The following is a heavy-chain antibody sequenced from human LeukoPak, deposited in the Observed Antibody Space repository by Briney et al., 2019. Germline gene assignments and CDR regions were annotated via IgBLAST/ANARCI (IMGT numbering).Heavy chain of an antibody. Sequence: GGSLRLSCAASGFTISSNYMSWVRQAPGKGLEWVANIKQDGSEKYYVDSVKGRFTISRDNAKNSLYLQMNSLRGEDTAVYYCVREDRILLGNDAFDIWGQGTMVTVSS. CDR1: GFTISSNY. CDR2: IKQDGSEK. D-gene: IGHD2-8*01. CDR3: VREDRILLGNDAFDI. V-gene: IGHV3-7*01. J-gene: IGHJ3*02.